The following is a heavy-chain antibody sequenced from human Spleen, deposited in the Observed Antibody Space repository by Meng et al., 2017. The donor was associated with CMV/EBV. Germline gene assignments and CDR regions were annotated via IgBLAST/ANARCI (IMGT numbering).Heavy chain of an antibody. CDR3: ARGEVVMKYYEGTDV. CDR2: INPQSGGT. CDR1: GYTLTAYY. J-gene: IGHJ6*02. V-gene: IGHV1-2*02. Sequence: ASVKVSCKASGYTLTAYYIHWVRQAPGQGLEWVGWINPQSGGTKYAQKLQGRVTMTRDTSTAYMELTRLGSDDTAVYFCARGEVVMKYYEGTDVWGQGTTVTVSS. D-gene: IGHD3-22*01.